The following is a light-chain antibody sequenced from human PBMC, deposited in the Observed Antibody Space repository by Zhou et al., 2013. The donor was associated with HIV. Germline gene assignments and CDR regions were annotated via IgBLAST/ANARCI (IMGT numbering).Light chain of an antibody. J-gene: IGKJ2*01. Sequence: EIVLTQSPGTLSLSPGERATLFCRASQSVSSSYIAWYQQKPGQAPRLLIHGAFSRATGIPDRFSGSGSGTDFTLTISRLEPEDLAVYYCQQYGGSPMYTFGQGTKLEI. CDR1: QSVSSSY. CDR2: GAF. V-gene: IGKV3-20*01. CDR3: QQYGGSPMYT.